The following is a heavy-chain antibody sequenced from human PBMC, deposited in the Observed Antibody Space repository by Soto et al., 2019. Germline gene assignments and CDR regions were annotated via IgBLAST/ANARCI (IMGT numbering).Heavy chain of an antibody. CDR2: IWYDGSNK. J-gene: IGHJ6*02. CDR3: ARAMVRGIPRGMDV. CDR1: GFTFSSYG. Sequence: GGSLRLSCAAPGFTFSSYGMHWVRQAPGKGLEWVAVIWYDGSNKYYADSVKGRFTISRDNSKNTLYLQMNSLRAEDTAVYYCARAMVRGIPRGMDVWGQGTTVTVSS. D-gene: IGHD3-10*01. V-gene: IGHV3-33*01.